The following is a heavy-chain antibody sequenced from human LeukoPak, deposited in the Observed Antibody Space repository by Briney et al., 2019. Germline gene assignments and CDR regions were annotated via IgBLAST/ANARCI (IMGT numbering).Heavy chain of an antibody. CDR2: ISSSSSYI. D-gene: IGHD5-24*01. V-gene: IGHV3-21*01. Sequence: GGSLRLSCAASGFTFSSYSMNWVRQAPGKGLEWVSSISSSSSYIYYADSVKGRFTISRDNAKNSLYLQMNSLGAEDTAVYYCARVGDGYNLGAFDIWGQGTMVTVSS. J-gene: IGHJ3*02. CDR1: GFTFSSYS. CDR3: ARVGDGYNLGAFDI.